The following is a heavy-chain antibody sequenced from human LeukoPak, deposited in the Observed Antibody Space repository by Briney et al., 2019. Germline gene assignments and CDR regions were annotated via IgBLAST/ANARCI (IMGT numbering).Heavy chain of an antibody. J-gene: IGHJ4*02. CDR1: GFTFSSYW. CDR2: IKQDGSEK. V-gene: IGHV3-7*03. Sequence: GSLRLSCAASGFTFSSYWMSWVRQAPGKGLEWVANIKQDGSEKYYVDSVKGRFTISRDNSKNTLYLQMNSLRAEDTAVYYCARRAGAYSHPYDYWGQGTLVTVSS. CDR3: ARRAGAYSHPYDY. D-gene: IGHD4/OR15-4a*01.